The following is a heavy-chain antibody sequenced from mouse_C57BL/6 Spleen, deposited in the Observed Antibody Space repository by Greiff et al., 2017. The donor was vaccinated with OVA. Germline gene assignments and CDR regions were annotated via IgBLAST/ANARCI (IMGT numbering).Heavy chain of an antibody. CDR2: ISSGSSTI. J-gene: IGHJ4*01. CDR3: ARDYDYDDGYAMDY. D-gene: IGHD2-4*01. V-gene: IGHV5-17*01. CDR1: GFTFSDYG. Sequence: EVKLQESGGGLVKPGGSLKLSCAASGFTFSDYGMHWVRQAPEKGLEWVAYISSGSSTIYYADTVKGRFTISRDNAKNTLFLQMTSLRSEDTAMYYCARDYDYDDGYAMDYWGQGTSVTVSS.